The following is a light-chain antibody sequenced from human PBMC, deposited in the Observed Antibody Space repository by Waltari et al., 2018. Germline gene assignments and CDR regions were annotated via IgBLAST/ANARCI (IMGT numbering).Light chain of an antibody. CDR1: QGIKYW. CDR2: KTS. CDR3: RQHDHFPLT. V-gene: IGKV1-33*01. J-gene: IGKJ4*01. Sequence: DIQMTQSPSSLSASVGDRVTITCRASQGIKYWLAWYQQRPGKAPKLLIYKTSNLETGVPSRFSGRGSGTDFTLTINSLQPEDFGTYYCRQHDHFPLTFGGGTKVELK.